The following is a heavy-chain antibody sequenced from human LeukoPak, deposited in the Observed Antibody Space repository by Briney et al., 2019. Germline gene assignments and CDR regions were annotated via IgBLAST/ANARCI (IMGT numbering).Heavy chain of an antibody. CDR1: GGSISSGGYY. J-gene: IGHJ6*02. V-gene: IGHV4-61*08. Sequence: PSETLSLTCTVSGGSISSGGYYWSWIRQHPGKGLEWIGYIYYSGSTNYNPSLKSRVTISVDTSKNQFSLKLSSVTAADTAVYYCARGSQLAVYYYYYYGMDVWGQGTTVTVSS. CDR2: IYYSGST. CDR3: ARGSQLAVYYYYYYGMDV. D-gene: IGHD6-13*01.